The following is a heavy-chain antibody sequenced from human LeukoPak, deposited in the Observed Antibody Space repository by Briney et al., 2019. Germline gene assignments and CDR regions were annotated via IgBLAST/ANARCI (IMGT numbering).Heavy chain of an antibody. D-gene: IGHD3-9*01. J-gene: IGHJ4*02. Sequence: GGSLRLSCSASGFTFSGYAMHWVRQAPGKGLEYVSAISSNGGSTYYADSVKGRFTISRDNSKNTLYLQMSSLRAEDTAVYYCVKDSRAYDILTGYYTNWGQGTLVTVSS. V-gene: IGHV3-64D*06. CDR2: ISSNGGST. CDR1: GFTFSGYA. CDR3: VKDSRAYDILTGYYTN.